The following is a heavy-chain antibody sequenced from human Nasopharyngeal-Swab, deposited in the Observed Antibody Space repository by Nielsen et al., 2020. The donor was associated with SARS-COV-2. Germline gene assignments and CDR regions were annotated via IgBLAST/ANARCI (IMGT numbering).Heavy chain of an antibody. J-gene: IGHJ3*02. CDR1: GFTFASYG. CDR2: IWYDGSNK. D-gene: IGHD3-10*01. Sequence: GESLKISCAASGFTFASYGMHWVRQAPGKGLEWVAVIWYDGSNKYYANSVKGRFSISRDNSKNTLYLQINSLRVEDTATYYCARAGLWFGELGAFDIWGQGTMVIVSS. V-gene: IGHV3-33*01. CDR3: ARAGLWFGELGAFDI.